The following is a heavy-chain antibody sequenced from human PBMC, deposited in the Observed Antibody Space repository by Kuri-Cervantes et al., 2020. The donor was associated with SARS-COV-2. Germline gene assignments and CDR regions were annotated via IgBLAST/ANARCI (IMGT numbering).Heavy chain of an antibody. CDR1: GFIFSDYY. V-gene: IGHV3-11*01. D-gene: IGHD1-7*01. CDR3: AKVENYGNAFDI. Sequence: GESLKISCTASGFIFSDYYMTWIRQAPGKGLEWVSNIGPSGTTKYYADSVKGRFTISGDNSKNTLYLQMNSLRAEDTAVYYCAKVENYGNAFDIWGQGTMVTVSS. CDR2: IGPSGTTK. J-gene: IGHJ3*02.